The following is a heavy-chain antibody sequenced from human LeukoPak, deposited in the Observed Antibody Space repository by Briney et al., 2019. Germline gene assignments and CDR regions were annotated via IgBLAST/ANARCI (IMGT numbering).Heavy chain of an antibody. Sequence: GGSLRLSCAASGFTFSSYSMNWVRQAPGKGLEWVSSISSSSSYIYYADSVKGRFTISRDNAKNSLYLQMNSLRAEDTAVYYCAKEVEMAPYNFDYWGQGTLVTVSS. CDR3: AKEVEMAPYNFDY. CDR2: ISSSSSYI. J-gene: IGHJ4*02. CDR1: GFTFSSYS. V-gene: IGHV3-21*04. D-gene: IGHD5-24*01.